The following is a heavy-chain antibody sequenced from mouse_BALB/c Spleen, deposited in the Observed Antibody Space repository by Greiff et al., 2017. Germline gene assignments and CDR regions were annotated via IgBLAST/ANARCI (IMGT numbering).Heavy chain of an antibody. D-gene: IGHD2-4*01. CDR2: IYPGDGDT. V-gene: IGHV1-87*01. Sequence: QVQLQQSGAELARPGASVKLSCKASGYTFTSYWMQWVKQRHGQGLEWIGAIYPGDGDTRYTKKFKGKATLTADKSSSTAYMQLGSLASEDSAVYYYAVTYDYAFDYWGQGTTLTVSS. CDR1: GYTFTSYW. J-gene: IGHJ2*01. CDR3: AVTYDYAFDY.